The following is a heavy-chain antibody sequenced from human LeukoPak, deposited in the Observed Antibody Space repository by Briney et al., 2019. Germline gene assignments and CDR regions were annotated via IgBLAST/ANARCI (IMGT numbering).Heavy chain of an antibody. V-gene: IGHV1-69*01. J-gene: IGHJ6*04. CDR2: IIPIFGTA. Sequence: SVKVSCKASGGTFSSYAISWVRQAPGQGLEWMGGIIPIFGTANYAQKFQGRVTITADESTSTAYMELSSLRSEDTAVYYCARGDGSGSYLAMDVWGKGTTVTISS. D-gene: IGHD3-10*01. CDR1: GGTFSSYA. CDR3: ARGDGSGSYLAMDV.